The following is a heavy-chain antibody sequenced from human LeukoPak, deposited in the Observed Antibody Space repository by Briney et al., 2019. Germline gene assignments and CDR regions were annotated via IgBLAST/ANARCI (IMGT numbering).Heavy chain of an antibody. Sequence: GGSLRLSCAASGFIFSSYAMSWVRLAPGKGLEWISVISGSGGRTDYADSVKGRFTISRDNSKNSLYLQMNSLRAEDTAVFYCARGYCSGGSCYWAFDIWGQGTMVTVSS. V-gene: IGHV3-23*01. J-gene: IGHJ3*02. CDR3: ARGYCSGGSCYWAFDI. D-gene: IGHD2-15*01. CDR1: GFIFSSYA. CDR2: ISGSGGRT.